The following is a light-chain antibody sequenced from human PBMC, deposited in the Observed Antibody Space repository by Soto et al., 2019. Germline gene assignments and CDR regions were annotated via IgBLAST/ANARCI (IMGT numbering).Light chain of an antibody. Sequence: QSVLTQPPSVSGAPGQRVTISCTGSSSNIGAGYDVHWYQQLLGTAPKLLIYGNSNRPSGVPDRFSGSKSGTSASLAITGLQAEDEADYYCQSYDSSLIWVFGGGTKLTVL. CDR1: SSNIGAGYD. V-gene: IGLV1-40*01. J-gene: IGLJ3*02. CDR2: GNS. CDR3: QSYDSSLIWV.